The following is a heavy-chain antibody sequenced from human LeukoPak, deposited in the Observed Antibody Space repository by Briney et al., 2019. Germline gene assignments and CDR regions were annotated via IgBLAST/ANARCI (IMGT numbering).Heavy chain of an antibody. CDR2: IYYSWST. CDR1: GGSISSYY. CDR3: ARGSNGDYALLYYYYYYMDV. Sequence: SETLSLTCTVSGGSISSYYWSWIRQPPGKGLEWIGYIYYSWSTNYNPSLKSRVTISVDTSKNQFSLKMSSVTAADTAVYYCARGSNGDYALLYYYYYYMDVWGKGTTVTVSS. J-gene: IGHJ6*03. V-gene: IGHV4-59*01. D-gene: IGHD4-17*01.